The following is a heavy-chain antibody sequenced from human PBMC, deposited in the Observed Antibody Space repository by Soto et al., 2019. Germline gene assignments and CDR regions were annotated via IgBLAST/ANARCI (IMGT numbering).Heavy chain of an antibody. J-gene: IGHJ3*02. V-gene: IGHV4-59*01. D-gene: IGHD5-12*01. CDR1: GGSISSDY. CDR3: ARERPRDGYNSGHSDLDI. CDR2: IYYRGNT. Sequence: QLQLQESGPGLVEPSETLSLTCTVSGGSISSDYWSWIRQSPGKGLEWIGHIYYRGNTNYNPSLKSRVTMSVDMSKTHLSLRLTSVTAADTAVYYCARERPRDGYNSGHSDLDIWGQGTMVTVSS.